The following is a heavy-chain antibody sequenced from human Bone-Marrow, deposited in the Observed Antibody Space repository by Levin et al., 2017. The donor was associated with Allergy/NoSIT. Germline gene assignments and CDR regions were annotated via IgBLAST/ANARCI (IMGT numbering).Heavy chain of an antibody. Sequence: GGSLRLSCAASGFTFSSYAMSWVRQAPGKGLEWVAAISGSGGSTYYADSVKGRFTISRDNSKKTLYLQMNSLRAEDTAVYYCTKVEGVIAVAGTSDYWGQGTLVTVSS. CDR1: GFTFSSYA. J-gene: IGHJ4*02. V-gene: IGHV3-23*01. CDR2: ISGSGGST. D-gene: IGHD6-19*01. CDR3: TKVEGVIAVAGTSDY.